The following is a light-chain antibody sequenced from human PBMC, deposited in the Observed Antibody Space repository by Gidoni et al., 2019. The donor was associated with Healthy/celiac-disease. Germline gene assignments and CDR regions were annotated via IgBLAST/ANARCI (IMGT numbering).Light chain of an antibody. Sequence: EIVMMQSPATLSGSPGERATISCRSSQSVSSNLAWYKQKPSHATRLLIYGASTRASGIPARLSCSGSGTGFTLTISSLHSEDFAVYYCQQYNNLTHLLTFGGGTKVEIK. J-gene: IGKJ4*01. CDR3: QQYNNLTHLLT. V-gene: IGKV3-15*01. CDR2: GAS. CDR1: QSVSSN.